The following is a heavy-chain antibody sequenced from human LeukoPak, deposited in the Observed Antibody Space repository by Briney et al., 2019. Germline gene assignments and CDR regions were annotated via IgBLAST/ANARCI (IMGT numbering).Heavy chain of an antibody. CDR1: GGSVSSSSYY. J-gene: IGHJ6*02. V-gene: IGHV4-39*01. Sequence: SETLSLTCIVSGGSVSSSSYYWGWIRQPPGKGLEWIGNIYYSGSTYYNPSLQSRVTISVDTSKNQFSLRLTSVTAADTAVYYCARQGIEVLPAAPYFYYYGLDVWGQGTTVTVSS. CDR2: IYYSGST. CDR3: ARQGIEVLPAAPYFYYYGLDV. D-gene: IGHD2-2*01.